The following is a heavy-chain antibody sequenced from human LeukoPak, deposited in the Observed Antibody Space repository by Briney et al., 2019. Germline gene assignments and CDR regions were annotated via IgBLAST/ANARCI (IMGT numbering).Heavy chain of an antibody. CDR1: GGSISSGSYY. Sequence: SETLSLACTVSGGSISSGSYYWSWIRQPAGKGLEWIGRIYTSGSTNYNPSLKSRVTISVDTSKNQFSLKLSSVTAADTAVYYCARDSPKEAFFDYWGQGALVTVSS. CDR3: ARDSPKEAFFDY. CDR2: IYTSGST. V-gene: IGHV4-61*02. J-gene: IGHJ4*02.